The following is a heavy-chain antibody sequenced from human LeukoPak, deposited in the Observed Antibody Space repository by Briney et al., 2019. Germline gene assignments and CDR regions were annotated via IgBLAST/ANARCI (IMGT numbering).Heavy chain of an antibody. CDR2: IYHSGST. V-gene: IGHV4-38-2*02. CDR3: ARDLRSGNYYSDY. J-gene: IGHJ4*02. CDR1: GYSISSGYY. D-gene: IGHD3-10*02. Sequence: PSETLSLTCAVSGYSISSGYYWGWIRQPPGKGLEWIGSIYHSGSTYYNPSLKSRVTISVDTSKNQFSLKLSSVTAADTAVYYCARDLRSGNYYSDYWGQGTLVTVS.